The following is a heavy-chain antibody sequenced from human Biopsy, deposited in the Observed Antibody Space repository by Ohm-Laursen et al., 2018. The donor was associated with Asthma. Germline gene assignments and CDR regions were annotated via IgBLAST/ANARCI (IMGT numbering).Heavy chain of an antibody. CDR1: GGSVSSDKYY. D-gene: IGHD3-3*01. J-gene: IGHJ4*02. Sequence: SETLSLTWSVSGGSVSSDKYYWGWIRQPPGKGLEWIGSIYYSGSTYYNPSLKSRVTIFVDTSKNQFFLKLSSVTAADMAVYYCARRITIFGVVAYFDYWGQGTLVTVSS. V-gene: IGHV4-39*01. CDR3: ARRITIFGVVAYFDY. CDR2: IYYSGST.